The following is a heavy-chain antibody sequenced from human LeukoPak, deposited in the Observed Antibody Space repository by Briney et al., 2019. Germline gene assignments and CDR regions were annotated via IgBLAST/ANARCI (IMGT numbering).Heavy chain of an antibody. V-gene: IGHV3-48*03. Sequence: GGSLRLSCAASGFTFSSYEMNWVRQAPGKGLEWVSYISSSGSTKYYADSVKGRFTISRDNAKNSLFLQMNSLRAEDTAVYYCARVLRYCGGGNCYSGGLGYMDVWGKGTTVTISS. CDR2: ISSSGSTK. CDR3: ARVLRYCGGGNCYSGGLGYMDV. J-gene: IGHJ6*03. D-gene: IGHD2-15*01. CDR1: GFTFSSYE.